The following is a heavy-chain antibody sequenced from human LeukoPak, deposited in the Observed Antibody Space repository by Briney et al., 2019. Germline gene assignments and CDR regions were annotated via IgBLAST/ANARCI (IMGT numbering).Heavy chain of an antibody. CDR2: IIPIFGTA. CDR3: ARDKSSGYYLRVHFDP. V-gene: IGHV1-69*01. Sequence: SVKVSCKASEGTFSSYAISWVRQAPGQGLEWMGGIIPIFGTANYAQKFQGRVTITADESTSTAYMELSSLRSEDTAVYYCARDKSSGYYLRVHFDPWGQGTLVTVSS. D-gene: IGHD3-22*01. CDR1: EGTFSSYA. J-gene: IGHJ5*02.